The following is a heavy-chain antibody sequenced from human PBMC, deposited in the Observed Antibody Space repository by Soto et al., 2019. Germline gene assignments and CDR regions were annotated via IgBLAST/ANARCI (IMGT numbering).Heavy chain of an antibody. CDR3: AKSGSSGWYGWFDP. J-gene: IGHJ5*02. D-gene: IGHD6-19*01. CDR1: GFSLRTSGVG. V-gene: IGHV2-5*01. Sequence: GPTLVNPTQTLTLTCIFSGFSLRTSGVGVGWIRQPPGKALEWLGFIYWNDDKRYSPSLKSRLTITKDTSKNQVVLTMANMDPVDTATYYCAKSGSSGWYGWFDPWGQGTLVTVSS. CDR2: IYWNDDK.